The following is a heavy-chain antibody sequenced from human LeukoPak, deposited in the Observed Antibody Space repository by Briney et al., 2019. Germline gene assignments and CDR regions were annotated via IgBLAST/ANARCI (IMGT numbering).Heavy chain of an antibody. V-gene: IGHV4-59*08. CDR3: ARRHSSSSLDV. CDR1: GFTVNNKY. Sequence: PGGSLRLSCAASGFTVNNKYMNWVRQAPGKGLEWIGYIYYSGSTYYNPSLKSRVTISVDTSKNQFSLKLSSVTAADTAVYYCARRHSSSSLDVWGKGTTVTVSS. CDR2: IYYSGST. J-gene: IGHJ6*04. D-gene: IGHD6-6*01.